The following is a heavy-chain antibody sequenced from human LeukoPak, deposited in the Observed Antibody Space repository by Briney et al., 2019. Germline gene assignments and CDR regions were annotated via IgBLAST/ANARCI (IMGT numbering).Heavy chain of an antibody. D-gene: IGHD6-6*01. J-gene: IGHJ4*02. CDR3: ARDIQEYSSSSHY. Sequence: PGGSLRLSCAASGFTFGSYAMHWVRQAPGKGLEWVAVISYDGSNKYYADSVKGRFTISRDNSKNTLYLQMNSLRAEDTAVYYCARDIQEYSSSSHYWGQGTLVTVSS. V-gene: IGHV3-30*04. CDR2: ISYDGSNK. CDR1: GFTFGSYA.